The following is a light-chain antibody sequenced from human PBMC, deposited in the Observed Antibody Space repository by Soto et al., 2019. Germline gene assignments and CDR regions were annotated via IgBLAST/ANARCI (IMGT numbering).Light chain of an antibody. Sequence: EIVLTQSPGTLSLSPGERDTLSCRASQSVSSSSLAWNQQKPGQAPRLLIYSTSSRATGIPDRFSGSGSGTDFTLTISRLEPEDFAVYYCQQYGSSSITFGQGTRLEIK. V-gene: IGKV3-20*01. CDR1: QSVSSSS. CDR3: QQYGSSSIT. J-gene: IGKJ5*01. CDR2: STS.